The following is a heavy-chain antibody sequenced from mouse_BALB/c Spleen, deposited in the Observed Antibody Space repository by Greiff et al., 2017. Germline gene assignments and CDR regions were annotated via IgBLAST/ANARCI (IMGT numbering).Heavy chain of an antibody. CDR2: ISYDGSN. CDR1: GYSITSGYY. V-gene: IGHV3-6*02. J-gene: IGHJ1*01. CDR3: APIYYGYDEYFDV. Sequence: EVKLLESGPGLVKPSQSLSLTCSVTGYSITSGYYWNWIRQFPGNKLEWMGYISYDGSNNYNPSLKNRISITRDTSKNQFFLKLNSVTTEDTATYYCAPIYYGYDEYFDVWGAGTTVTVSS. D-gene: IGHD2-2*01.